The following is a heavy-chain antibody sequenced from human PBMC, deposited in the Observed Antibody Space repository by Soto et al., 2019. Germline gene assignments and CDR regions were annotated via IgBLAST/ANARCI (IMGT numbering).Heavy chain of an antibody. J-gene: IGHJ6*03. V-gene: IGHV4-39*01. Sequence: SETLSLTCTVSGGSISYTTSYWGWIRQPPGKGLEWIGSIFYNGNTYYNPSLKSRVTMSVDTSRDQFSLKLSSVTAADTAVYYCARQVVRGGNYYYFYMDVWAKGTTVS. CDR3: ARQVVRGGNYYYFYMDV. CDR2: IFYNGNT. D-gene: IGHD3-10*01. CDR1: GGSISYTTSY.